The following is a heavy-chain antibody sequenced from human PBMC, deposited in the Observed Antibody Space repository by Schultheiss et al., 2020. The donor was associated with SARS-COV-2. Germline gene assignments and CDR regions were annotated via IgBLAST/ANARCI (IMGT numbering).Heavy chain of an antibody. CDR1: GFSLSSHGVG. CDR3: AHSRYTAMVTLMDV. Sequence: SGPTLVKPTQTLTVTCSFSGFSLSSHGVGVGWIRQSPGKALEWLALIYWNDEKRYSPSLNTRLTITKDTSKNQVVLTMTNMDPVDTATYYCAHSRYTAMVTLMDVWGKGTTVTVSS. CDR2: IYWNDEK. V-gene: IGHV2-5*01. J-gene: IGHJ6*01. D-gene: IGHD5-18*01.